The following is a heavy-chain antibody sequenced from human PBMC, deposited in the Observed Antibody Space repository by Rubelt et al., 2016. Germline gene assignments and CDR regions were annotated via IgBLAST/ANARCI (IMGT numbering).Heavy chain of an antibody. CDR1: GYTFTSYG. Sequence: QVQLVQSGAEVKKPGASVKVSCKASGYTFTSYGISWVRQAPGQGLEWVGWINPDSGGTNFTRKFPGRVTLARDTSITTAYMELSRLRSDDTAVYYCARSGILDYWGQGTLVTVSS. CDR2: INPDSGGT. V-gene: IGHV1-2*02. CDR3: ARSGILDY. D-gene: IGHD1-26*01. J-gene: IGHJ4*02.